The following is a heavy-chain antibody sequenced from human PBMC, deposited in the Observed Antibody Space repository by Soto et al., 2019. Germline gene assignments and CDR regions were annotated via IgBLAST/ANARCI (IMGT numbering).Heavy chain of an antibody. CDR1: GYTFYSHS. V-gene: IGHV1-18*01. CDR3: ARCIQGDYYCGIDV. D-gene: IGHD5-18*01. J-gene: IGHJ6*02. CDR2: INADYGNT. Sequence: QAPLVQSGAEVRKPGASVKVSCKASGYTFYSHSISWVRQAPGQGLEWMGRINADYGNTQYAQKFRGRVTMTTDPSTTTVYMELTNLRSDDTAVYYCARCIQGDYYCGIDVWGQGTTVTLSS.